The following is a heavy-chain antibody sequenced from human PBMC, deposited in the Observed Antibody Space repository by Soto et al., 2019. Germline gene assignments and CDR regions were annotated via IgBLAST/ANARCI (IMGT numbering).Heavy chain of an antibody. V-gene: IGHV3-33*01. J-gene: IGHJ3*02. D-gene: IGHD4-17*01. CDR3: ARIGDYHDAFDI. CDR2: IWYDGSNK. CDR1: GVPFSSYG. Sequence: GGSLRLSCAASGVPFSSYGMHWVRQAPGKGLEWVAVIWYDGSNKYYADSVKGRFTISRDNSKNTLYLQMNSLRAEDTAVYYCARIGDYHDAFDIWGQGTMVTVSS.